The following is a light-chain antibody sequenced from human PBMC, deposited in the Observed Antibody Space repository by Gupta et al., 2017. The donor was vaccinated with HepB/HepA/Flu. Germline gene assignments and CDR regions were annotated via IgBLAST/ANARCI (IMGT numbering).Light chain of an antibody. Sequence: AIQMTQSPSSLSASVGDRVTITCRASQGIGRNLAWYQQKPGQAPNLLIYAASTLHNGVPSRFSGSGSGTXFTLTIXSLQPEDYASYYCLQDYNFPRSFGXGTKLEIK. J-gene: IGKJ2*03. V-gene: IGKV1-6*01. CDR3: LQDYNFPRS. CDR1: QGIGRN. CDR2: AAS.